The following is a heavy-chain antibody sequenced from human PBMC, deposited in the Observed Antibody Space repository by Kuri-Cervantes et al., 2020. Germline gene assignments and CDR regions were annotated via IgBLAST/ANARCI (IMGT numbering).Heavy chain of an antibody. D-gene: IGHD6-19*01. J-gene: IGHJ4*02. V-gene: IGHV3-30*18. CDR2: ISYDGSNK. CDR1: GFTFSSYS. Sequence: SCAASGFTFSSYSMNWVRQAPGKGLEWVAVISYDGSNKYYADSVKGRSTISRDNSKNTLYLQMNSLRAEDTAVYYCAKDVHSSGWYFDYWGQGTLVTDSS. CDR3: AKDVHSSGWYFDY.